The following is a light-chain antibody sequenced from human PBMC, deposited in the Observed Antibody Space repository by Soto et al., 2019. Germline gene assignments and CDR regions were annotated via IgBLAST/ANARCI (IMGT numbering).Light chain of an antibody. CDR3: QQLNSYPLIT. CDR2: AAS. J-gene: IGKJ5*01. Sequence: DILLTQSPSFLSASVGDRVTITCRASQGISSYLAWYQQKPGKAPKLLIYAASTLQSGVPSRFSGSGSGTEFTLTISSLQPEDFATYYCQQLNSYPLITFGQGTRLEIK. CDR1: QGISSY. V-gene: IGKV1-9*01.